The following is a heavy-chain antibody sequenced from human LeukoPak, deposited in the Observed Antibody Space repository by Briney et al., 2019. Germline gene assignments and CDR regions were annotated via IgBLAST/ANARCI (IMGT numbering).Heavy chain of an antibody. CDR3: AEKGTVVTPGLYFYY. D-gene: IGHD4-23*01. J-gene: IGHJ4*02. V-gene: IGHV3-23*01. CDR1: GFTFNNYT. CDR2: ISIKGDRT. Sequence: GGSLRLSCAASGFTFNNYTMSWVRQAPGKGLEWVSTISIKGDRTYYVDSVKGRFTISRDNSNSTLFLQMNSLGAEDTAINYCAEKGTVVTPGLYFYYWGKGILVTVSS.